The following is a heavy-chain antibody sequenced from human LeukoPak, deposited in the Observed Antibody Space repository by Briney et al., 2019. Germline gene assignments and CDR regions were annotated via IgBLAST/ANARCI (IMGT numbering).Heavy chain of an antibody. D-gene: IGHD6-13*01. J-gene: IGHJ6*03. CDR2: IYYSGST. V-gene: IGHV4-59*01. CDR1: GGSISSYY. CDR3: AIGLVDTAAHPFYYYYYMDV. Sequence: PSETLSLTCTVSGGSISSYYWSWIRQPPGKGLEWIGYIYYSGSTNYNPSLKSRVTISVDTSKNQFSLKLSSVTAADTAVYYCAIGLVDTAAHPFYYYYYMDVWGKGTTVTVSS.